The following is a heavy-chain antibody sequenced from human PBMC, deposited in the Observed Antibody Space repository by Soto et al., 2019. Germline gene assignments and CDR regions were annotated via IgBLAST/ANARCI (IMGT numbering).Heavy chain of an antibody. CDR2: ISSSSSYI. D-gene: IGHD2-15*01. CDR1: GFTFSSYS. J-gene: IGHJ5*02. CDR3: ARRLGYCSGGSCQPLEIWFDP. V-gene: IGHV3-21*01. Sequence: GGSLRLSCAASGFTFSSYSMNWVRQAPGKGLEWVSSISSSSSYIYYADSVKGRFTISRDNAKNSLYLQMNSLRAEDTAVYYCARRLGYCSGGSCQPLEIWFDPWGQGTLVTVSS.